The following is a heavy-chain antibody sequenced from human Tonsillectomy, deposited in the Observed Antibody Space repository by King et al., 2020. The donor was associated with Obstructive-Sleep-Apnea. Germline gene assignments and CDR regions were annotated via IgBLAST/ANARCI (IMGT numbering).Heavy chain of an antibody. J-gene: IGHJ4*02. CDR1: GFTFSSFV. Sequence: VQLVESGGGLVQPGGSLRLSCAASGFTFSSFVMNWVRQAPGKGLEWVSGISCSSDSTYYADSVKGRFTISRDNAKNTLYLQMNSLRAEDTALYYCARGYVFWGGPDDWGQGTLVTVSS. D-gene: IGHD3-3*01. V-gene: IGHV3-23*04. CDR2: ISCSSDST. CDR3: ARGYVFWGGPDD.